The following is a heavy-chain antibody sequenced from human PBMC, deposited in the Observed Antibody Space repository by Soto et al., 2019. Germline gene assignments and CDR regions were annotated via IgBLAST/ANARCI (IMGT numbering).Heavy chain of an antibody. CDR2: IIPIFGTA. D-gene: IGHD5-12*01. Sequence: QVQLVQSGAEVKKPGSSVKVSCKASGGTFSSYAISWVRQAPGQGLEWIGGIIPIFGTANYAQKFQGRVTITADESPSTAYMELSSLRSEDTAVYYCAREYGGYPAGWFDPWGQGTLVTVSS. J-gene: IGHJ5*02. CDR1: GGTFSSYA. CDR3: AREYGGYPAGWFDP. V-gene: IGHV1-69*12.